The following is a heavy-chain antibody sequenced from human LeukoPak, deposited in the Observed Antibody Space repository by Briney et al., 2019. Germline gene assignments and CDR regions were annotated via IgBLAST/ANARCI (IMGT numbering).Heavy chain of an antibody. CDR3: AREYSSSWYEGTFDY. D-gene: IGHD6-13*01. V-gene: IGHV3-48*02. J-gene: IGHJ4*02. Sequence: PGGSLRLSCAASGFTFSSYSMNWVRQAPGKGLEWVSYISSSSTIYYADSVKGRFTISRDNAKNSLYLQMNSLRDEDTAVYYCAREYSSSWYEGTFDYWGQGTPVTVSS. CDR2: ISSSSTI. CDR1: GFTFSSYS.